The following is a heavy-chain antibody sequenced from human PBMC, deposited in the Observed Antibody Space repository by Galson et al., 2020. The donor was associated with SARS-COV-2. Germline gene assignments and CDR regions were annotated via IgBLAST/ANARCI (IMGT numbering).Heavy chain of an antibody. Sequence: ASVKVSCKVSGYTLTELSMHWVRQAPGKGLEWMGGFDPEDGETIYAQKFQGRVTMTEDTSTDTAYMELSSLRSEDTAVDYCATSTVVTPSNWFGPWGQGTLVTVSA. CDR3: ATSTVVTPSNWFGP. J-gene: IGHJ5*02. V-gene: IGHV1-24*01. CDR1: GYTLTELS. D-gene: IGHD4-17*01. CDR2: FDPEDGET.